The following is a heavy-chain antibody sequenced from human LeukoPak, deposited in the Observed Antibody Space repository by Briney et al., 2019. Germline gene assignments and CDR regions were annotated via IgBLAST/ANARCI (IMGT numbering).Heavy chain of an antibody. V-gene: IGHV1-18*01. CDR1: GGTFSSYA. J-gene: IGHJ4*02. CDR3: ATPHELYGDLDY. Sequence: ASVKVSCKASGGTFSSYAISWVRQAPGQGLEWMGWISAYNGNTKYAQKFQGRVTMTTDTSTSTAYMELRNLRSDDTAVYYCATPHELYGDLDYWGQGTLVTVSS. CDR2: ISAYNGNT. D-gene: IGHD4-17*01.